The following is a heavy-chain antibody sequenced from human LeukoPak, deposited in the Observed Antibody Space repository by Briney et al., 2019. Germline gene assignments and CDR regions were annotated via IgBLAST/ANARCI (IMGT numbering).Heavy chain of an antibody. J-gene: IGHJ3*02. V-gene: IGHV1-8*02. D-gene: IGHD2-8*02. CDR3: ALYGGVSADDAFDI. CDR1: GYTFTSYG. CDR2: MNPNSGNT. Sequence: ASVKVSCKASGYTFTSYGISWVRQATGQGLEWMGWMNPNSGNTGYAQKFQGRVTMTRDMSTSTVYMELSSLRSEDTAVYYCALYGGVSADDAFDIWGQGTMVTVSS.